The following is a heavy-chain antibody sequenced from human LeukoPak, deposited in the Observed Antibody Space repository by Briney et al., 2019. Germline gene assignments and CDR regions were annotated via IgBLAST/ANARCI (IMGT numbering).Heavy chain of an antibody. CDR3: AGLKYYDFWSGYLPLSYYYYMDV. CDR1: GGSISSYY. V-gene: IGHV4-4*07. J-gene: IGHJ6*03. Sequence: SETLSLTCTVSGGSISSYYWSWIRQPAGKGLEWIGRIYTRGSTNYNPSLKSRVTMSVDTSKNQFSLKLSSVTAADTAVYYCAGLKYYDFWSGYLPLSYYYYMDVWGKGTTVTVSS. D-gene: IGHD3-3*01. CDR2: IYTRGST.